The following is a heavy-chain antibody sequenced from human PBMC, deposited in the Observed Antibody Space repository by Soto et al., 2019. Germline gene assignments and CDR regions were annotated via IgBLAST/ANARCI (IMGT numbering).Heavy chain of an antibody. J-gene: IGHJ5*02. D-gene: IGHD3-10*01. CDR3: AKDRGLLWFGEFAP. CDR1: GFTFSTYA. V-gene: IGHV3-23*01. Sequence: EVQLLESGGGLVQPGGSLRLSCAASGFTFSTYAMNWVRQAPGKGLEWVSAISGSGGSTYYADSLKGRFTISRDNSKNTLYLQMNSLSAVATAVYYCAKDRGLLWFGEFAPWGQGTLVTVSS. CDR2: ISGSGGST.